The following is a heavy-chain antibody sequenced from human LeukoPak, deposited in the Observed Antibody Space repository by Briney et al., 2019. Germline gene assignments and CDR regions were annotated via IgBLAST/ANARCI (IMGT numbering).Heavy chain of an antibody. J-gene: IGHJ3*02. CDR3: AQATWSGYHDAFDI. CDR1: GGSISSGSYY. Sequence: SETLSLTCTLSGGSISSGSYYWSWIRQPAGKGLEWIGRIYTSGSTNYNPSLKSRVTISVDTSKNQFSLKLSSVTAADTAVYYCAQATWSGYHDAFDIWGQGTMVTVSS. CDR2: IYTSGST. V-gene: IGHV4-61*02. D-gene: IGHD3-3*01.